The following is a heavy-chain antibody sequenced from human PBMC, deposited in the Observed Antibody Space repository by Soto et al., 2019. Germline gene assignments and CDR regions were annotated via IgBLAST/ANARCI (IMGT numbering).Heavy chain of an antibody. Sequence: SVKVSCKASGDTFRNYAFTWVRQAPGQGLEWMGTIIPLFSTRYAQKFQGRVTMTADESTSTVYMDLSSLKSDDTAVYYCARDPGIAVVGRGTSFGHWGQGTLVTVSS. D-gene: IGHD6-19*01. CDR1: GDTFRNYA. CDR3: ARDPGIAVVGRGTSFGH. J-gene: IGHJ4*02. CDR2: IIPLFST. V-gene: IGHV1-69*13.